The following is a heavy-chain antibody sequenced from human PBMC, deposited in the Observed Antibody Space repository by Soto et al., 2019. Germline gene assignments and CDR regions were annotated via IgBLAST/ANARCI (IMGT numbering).Heavy chain of an antibody. CDR1: GFTFSSYS. CDR2: ISSSSSYI. D-gene: IGHD2-15*01. V-gene: IGHV3-21*01. CDR3: AREKLGYCSGGSCYTGFDP. Sequence: GGSLRLSCAASGFTFSSYSMNWVRQAPGKGLEWVSSISSSSSYIYYADSVKGRFTISRDNAKNSLYLQMNSLRAEDTSVYYCAREKLGYCSGGSCYTGFDPWGQGTLVTVSS. J-gene: IGHJ5*02.